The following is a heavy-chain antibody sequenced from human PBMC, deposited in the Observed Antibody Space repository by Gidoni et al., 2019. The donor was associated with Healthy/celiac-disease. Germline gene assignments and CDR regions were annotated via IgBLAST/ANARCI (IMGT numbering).Heavy chain of an antibody. J-gene: IGHJ4*02. CDR2: ST. Sequence: STYYNPSLKSRVTISVDTSKNQFSLKLSSVTAADTAVYYCARHRYSDYFDYWGQGTLVTVSS. V-gene: IGHV4-39*01. CDR3: ARHRYSDYFDY. D-gene: IGHD2-15*01.